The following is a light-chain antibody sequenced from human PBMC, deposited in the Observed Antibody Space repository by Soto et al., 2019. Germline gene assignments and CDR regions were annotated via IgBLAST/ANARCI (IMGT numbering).Light chain of an antibody. CDR3: QQYNNWPVT. CDR2: GAS. CDR1: QTISSN. V-gene: IGKV3-15*01. J-gene: IGKJ4*01. Sequence: EIVMTRFPATLSVSPGQRATLSCRASQTISSNLAWYQQKPGQPPRLLIYGASTRAAGVPARFSGSGSGTEFTLTISSLQSEDSAVYYCQQYNNWPVTFGGGTKVDIK.